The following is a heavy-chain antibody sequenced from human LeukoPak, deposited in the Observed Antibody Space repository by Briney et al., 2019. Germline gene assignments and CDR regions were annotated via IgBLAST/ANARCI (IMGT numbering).Heavy chain of an antibody. CDR1: GGSISSGGYY. CDR2: IYYSGST. J-gene: IGHJ4*02. CDR3: ATSALGAYLFDY. Sequence: PSQTLSLTCTVSGGSISSGGYYWSWIRQHPGKGLEWIGCIYYSGSTYYNPSLKSRVTISVDTSKNQFSLKLSSVTAADTAVYYCATSALGAYLFDYWGQGTLVTVSS. V-gene: IGHV4-31*03. D-gene: IGHD3-16*01.